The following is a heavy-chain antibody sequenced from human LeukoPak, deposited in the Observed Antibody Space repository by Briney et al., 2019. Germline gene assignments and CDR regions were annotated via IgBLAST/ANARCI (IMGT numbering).Heavy chain of an antibody. CDR1: GGSISSTNFY. D-gene: IGHD1-26*01. CDR3: ARHSGSGSYLTY. J-gene: IGHJ4*02. V-gene: IGHV4-39*01. Sequence: SETLSLTCTVSGGSISSTNFYWGWIRQPPGKGLEWIGSVHSNGNSYYNPSLKSRVTISVDTSKNQFSLNLRSVTAADTAVYYCARHSGSGSYLTYWGQGTLVTVSS. CDR2: VHSNGNS.